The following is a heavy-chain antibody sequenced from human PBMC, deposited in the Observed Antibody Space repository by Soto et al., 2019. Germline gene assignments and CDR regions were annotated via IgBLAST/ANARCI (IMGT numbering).Heavy chain of an antibody. V-gene: IGHV3-30*03. D-gene: IGHD2-2*01. Sequence: PGGSLRLSGEASGFTFSNYCIHWVRQAPGKGLEWVAVISFDGTNKRHAESVKGRFTISRDNSKNTMYLQMNSLGPEDTAMYYWARANAASCSTTSGPSDLWGPGTLCTVSS. J-gene: IGHJ5*02. CDR3: ARANAASCSTTSGPSDL. CDR2: ISFDGTNK. CDR1: GFTFSNYC.